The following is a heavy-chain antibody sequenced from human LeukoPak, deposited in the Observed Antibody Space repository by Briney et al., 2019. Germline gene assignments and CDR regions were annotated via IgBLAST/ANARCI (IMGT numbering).Heavy chain of an antibody. J-gene: IGHJ4*02. V-gene: IGHV6-1*01. Sequence: SQTLSHTSAISRDSPSANNVATNCIRQSPSRCLEWLGRTYYRPKFNTDYTVSVKSRIAINTDTSKNQFSLQLNSVTPEDRGVYYCARRSHGSFDYWGQGTLVTVSS. CDR2: TYYRPKFNT. CDR1: RDSPSANNVA. D-gene: IGHD3-10*01. CDR3: ARRSHGSFDY.